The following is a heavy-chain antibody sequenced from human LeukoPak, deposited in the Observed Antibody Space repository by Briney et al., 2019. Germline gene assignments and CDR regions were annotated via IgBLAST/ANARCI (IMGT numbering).Heavy chain of an antibody. D-gene: IGHD1-7*01. CDR1: GGSISTGTYY. Sequence: SETLSLTCTVSGGSISTGTYYYNWIRQHPERGLESIGYIYYSGSTNYNPSLKSRVTMSVDTSKNQFSLRLNSVTAADTAVYYCARARTGTSHFDYWGQGTLVTVSS. CDR3: ARARTGTSHFDY. CDR2: IYYSGST. J-gene: IGHJ4*02. V-gene: IGHV4-61*01.